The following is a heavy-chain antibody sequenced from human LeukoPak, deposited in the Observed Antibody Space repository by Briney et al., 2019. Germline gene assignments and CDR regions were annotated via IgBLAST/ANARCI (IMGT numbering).Heavy chain of an antibody. CDR2: ISAYNGNT. CDR3: ARHSGYSYGLLGY. D-gene: IGHD5-18*01. Sequence: VASVKVSCKASGYTFTSYGISWVRQAPGQGLEWMGWISAYNGNTNYAQKLQGRVTMTTDTSTSTAHMELRSLRSDDTAVYYCARHSGYSYGLLGYWGQGTLVTVSS. J-gene: IGHJ4*02. CDR1: GYTFTSYG. V-gene: IGHV1-18*01.